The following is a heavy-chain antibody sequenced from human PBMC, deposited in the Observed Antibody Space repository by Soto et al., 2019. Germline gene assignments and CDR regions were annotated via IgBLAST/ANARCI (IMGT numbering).Heavy chain of an antibody. V-gene: IGHV1-69*13. Sequence: ASVKVSCKASGGTFPSYAISWVRQAPGQGLEWMGGIIPIFGTANYAQKIQGRVTITADESTSTAYMELSSLRSEDTAVYSCARTLAKSAYYGMDVWGQGTRVTVP. CDR1: GGTFPSYA. CDR2: IIPIFGTA. CDR3: ARTLAKSAYYGMDV. J-gene: IGHJ6*02.